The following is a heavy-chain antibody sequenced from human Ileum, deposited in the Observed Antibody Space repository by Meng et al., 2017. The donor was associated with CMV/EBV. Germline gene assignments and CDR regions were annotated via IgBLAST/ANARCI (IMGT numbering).Heavy chain of an antibody. CDR1: RFTFSSYA. Sequence: GESLKISCAASRFTFSSYAMSWVRQAPGKGLEWVSSISGSGTNTYSSDSVKGRFTISRDNSKHTVYLQMNSLRADDTAVYFCAKGIVGPTIFGRGLDVWGQGTTVTVSS. CDR2: ISGSGTNT. J-gene: IGHJ6*02. CDR3: AKGIVGPTIFGRGLDV. V-gene: IGHV3-23*01. D-gene: IGHD3-3*01.